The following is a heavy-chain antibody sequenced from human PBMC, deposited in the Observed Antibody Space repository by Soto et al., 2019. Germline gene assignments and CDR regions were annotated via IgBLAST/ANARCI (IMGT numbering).Heavy chain of an antibody. CDR1: GLNVSDND. D-gene: IGHD3-3*01. V-gene: IGHV3-66*01. J-gene: IGHJ4*02. CDR2: FYIGGST. CDR3: TRDHLTTFGIFTSDY. Sequence: PGGSMRLSCAASGLNVSDNDVSWVRQAPGKGLEWVSIFYIGGSTYYADSVKGRFTISRDKLKNTLSLQMNSLRAEDTAVYYCTRDHLTTFGIFTSDYWGQGALVTVSS.